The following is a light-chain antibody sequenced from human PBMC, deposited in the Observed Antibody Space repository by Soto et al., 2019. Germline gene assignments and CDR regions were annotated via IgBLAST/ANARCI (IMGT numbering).Light chain of an antibody. CDR1: QGIGDT. CDR2: DTS. V-gene: IGKV3-15*01. Sequence: EVVMRQSPATLSLSPGEGATLSCRASQGIGDTLAWYQHKPGQTPRLLIYDTSTRATGVPARFSGSRSGTEFTLTISRLQSEDLAVYYCQRCNNWPLTFGGGTKVESK. J-gene: IGKJ4*01. CDR3: QRCNNWPLT.